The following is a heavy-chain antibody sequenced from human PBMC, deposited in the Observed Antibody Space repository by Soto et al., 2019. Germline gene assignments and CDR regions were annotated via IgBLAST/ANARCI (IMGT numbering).Heavy chain of an antibody. CDR3: AKNVGATTRFDY. J-gene: IGHJ4*02. CDR1: GFTFSSYA. D-gene: IGHD1-26*01. Sequence: EVQLLESGGGLVQPGGSLRLSCAASGFTFSSYAMSWVRQAPGKGLEWVSAISGSGGSTYYADSLKGRFTISRDNSKNTLYLQMNSLRAEDTAVYYCAKNVGATTRFDYWGQGTLVTVSS. V-gene: IGHV3-23*01. CDR2: ISGSGGST.